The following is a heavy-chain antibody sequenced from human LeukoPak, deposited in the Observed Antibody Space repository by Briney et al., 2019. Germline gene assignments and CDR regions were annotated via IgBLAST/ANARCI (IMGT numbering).Heavy chain of an antibody. J-gene: IGHJ6*02. CDR1: GFTFSSYG. CDR2: ISYDGSNK. Sequence: GGSLRLSCAASGFTFSSYGMHWVRQAPGKGLEWVAVISYDGSNKCYADSVKGRFTISRDNAMNTLYLQMNSLRAEDTAVYYCTRDRRYGGMDVWGQGTTVTVSS. CDR3: TRDRRYGGMDV. V-gene: IGHV3-30*03. D-gene: IGHD3-10*01.